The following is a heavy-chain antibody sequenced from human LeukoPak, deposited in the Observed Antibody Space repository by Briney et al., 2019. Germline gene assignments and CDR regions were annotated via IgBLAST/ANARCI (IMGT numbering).Heavy chain of an antibody. CDR1: GYTFTGYY. CDR2: ISAYNGNT. V-gene: IGHV1-18*04. J-gene: IGHJ6*02. Sequence: ASVKVSCKASGYTFTGYYIHWVRQAPGQGLEWMGWISAYNGNTNYAQKLQGRVTMATDTSTSTAYMELRSLRSDDTAVYYCARDITGAAADTLYYYGMDVWGQGTTVTVSS. CDR3: ARDITGAAADTLYYYGMDV. D-gene: IGHD6-13*01.